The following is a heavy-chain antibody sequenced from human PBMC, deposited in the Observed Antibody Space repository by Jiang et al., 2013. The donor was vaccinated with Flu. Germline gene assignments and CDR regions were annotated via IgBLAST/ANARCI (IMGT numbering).Heavy chain of an antibody. J-gene: IGHJ4*02. D-gene: IGHD4-11*01. Sequence: SVSSYSAGWNWIRQSPSRGLEWLGRTYYKSKWYNDYAASVKTRITINSDTSKNQLSLELKFVTPEDSAMYYCARAYSRDYTIFDYWGQGALVTVSS. CDR2: TYYKSKWYN. V-gene: IGHV6-1*01. CDR1: SVSSYSAG. CDR3: ARAYSRDYTIFDY.